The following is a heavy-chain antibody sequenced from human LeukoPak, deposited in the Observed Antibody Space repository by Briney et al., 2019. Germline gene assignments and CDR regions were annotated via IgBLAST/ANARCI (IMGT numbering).Heavy chain of an antibody. J-gene: IGHJ6*02. V-gene: IGHV4-59*12. CDR1: GGSISSYY. D-gene: IGHD6-13*01. CDR2: ISDSGST. Sequence: SETLSLTCTVSGGSISSYYWSWVRQFPGKGLEWIGYISDSGSTNYSPSLESRVTISVDTSKNKFFLILSSVTAADTAVYYCAGESVIAAAGGLYYYYGMDVWGQGTTVTVSS. CDR3: AGESVIAAAGGLYYYYGMDV.